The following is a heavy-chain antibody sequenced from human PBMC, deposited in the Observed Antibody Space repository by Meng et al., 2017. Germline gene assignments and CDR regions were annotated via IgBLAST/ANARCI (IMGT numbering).Heavy chain of an antibody. Sequence: QVQLVHVGAEVKEPGSSVKVSCKASGGTFSSYAISWVRQAPGQGLEWMGGIIPIFGTANYAQKFQGRVTITTDESTSTAYMELSSLRSEDTAVYYCASTIAVAGTGWFDPWGQGTLVTVSS. CDR2: IIPIFGTA. D-gene: IGHD6-19*01. CDR1: GGTFSSYA. J-gene: IGHJ5*02. V-gene: IGHV1-69*05. CDR3: ASTIAVAGTGWFDP.